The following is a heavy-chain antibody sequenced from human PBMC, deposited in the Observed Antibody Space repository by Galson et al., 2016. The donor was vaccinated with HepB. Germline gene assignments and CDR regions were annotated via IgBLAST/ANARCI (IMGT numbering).Heavy chain of an antibody. V-gene: IGHV3-23*01. Sequence: SLRLSCAASGFSISIYSMNWVRQAPGKGLEWVSLIRCSGTGASYTDSVKGRVTISRDNSKNTLYLQMNSLRAEDAAVDYCAKISLVGYNRCWGGFFDIWGRGTMVTVSS. CDR2: IRCSGTGA. CDR3: AKISLVGYNRCWGGFFDI. D-gene: IGHD6-13*01. J-gene: IGHJ3*02. CDR1: GFSISIYS.